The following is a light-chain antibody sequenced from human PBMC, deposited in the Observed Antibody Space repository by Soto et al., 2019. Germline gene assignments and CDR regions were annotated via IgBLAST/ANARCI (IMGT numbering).Light chain of an antibody. CDR3: CSFAGNYIYV. V-gene: IGLV2-14*01. J-gene: IGLJ1*01. Sequence: QSVLTQPASVSGSPGQSITISCTGTSSDIGSYNYVSWYQQHPGKAPKLMIYEVSYRPSGVSNRFSASKSGNTASLTISGLQSEDEADYYCCSFAGNYIYVFGTGTKVTVL. CDR2: EVS. CDR1: SSDIGSYNY.